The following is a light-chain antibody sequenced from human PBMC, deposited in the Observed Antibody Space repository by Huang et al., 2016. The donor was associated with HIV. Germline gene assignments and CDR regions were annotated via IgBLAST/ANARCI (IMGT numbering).Light chain of an antibody. V-gene: IGKV1-27*01. CDR1: QGAGNS. Sequence: DIQMTQSPSSLSTSVGDRVTITCRASQGAGNSLAWYQQKPGKVPKLLIYAASTLRSGVPARFSGSGSWTEFTLTSSGLQPEDVATYYCQKYNSAPYTFGQGTRLDIK. CDR3: QKYNSAPYT. CDR2: AAS. J-gene: IGKJ2*01.